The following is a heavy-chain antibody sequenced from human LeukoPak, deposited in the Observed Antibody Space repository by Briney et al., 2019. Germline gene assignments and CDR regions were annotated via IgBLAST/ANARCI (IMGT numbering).Heavy chain of an antibody. D-gene: IGHD5-18*01. CDR1: GFTFSSYD. V-gene: IGHV3-13*01. CDR3: ARGKRGYFSDFDC. Sequence: GGSLRLSCAASGFTFSSYDMHWVRHAPGKGLEWVSAIDTAGDTYYPGSVKGRFTISRANAKNSLYLQMNSLRAGDTAVYYCARGKRGYFSDFDCWGQGTLVTVSS. J-gene: IGHJ4*02. CDR2: IDTAGDT.